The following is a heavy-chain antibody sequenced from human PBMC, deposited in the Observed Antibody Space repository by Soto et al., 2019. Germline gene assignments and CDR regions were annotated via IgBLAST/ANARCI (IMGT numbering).Heavy chain of an antibody. J-gene: IGHJ6*04. Sequence: ASVKVSCKVYGYTRTELSMHWVRQAPGKGLEWMGGFDPEDGETIYAQKSQGRDTMTEDTSTDTAYTELSSLRSEDTAVYYCATGSVAGTSPLLYYYSYGMDVGGKGTRATSSS. D-gene: IGHD6-19*01. CDR3: ATGSVAGTSPLLYYYSYGMDV. CDR2: FDPEDGET. CDR1: GYTRTELS. V-gene: IGHV1-24*01.